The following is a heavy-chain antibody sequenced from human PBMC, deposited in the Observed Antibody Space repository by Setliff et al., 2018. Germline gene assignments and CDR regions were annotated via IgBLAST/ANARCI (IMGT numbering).Heavy chain of an antibody. V-gene: IGHV1-2*02. J-gene: IGHJ4*02. D-gene: IGHD6-19*01. CDR1: GYTFTGYY. CDR2: INPNSGGT. Sequence: ASVKVSCKASGYTFTGYYMHWVRQAPGQGLEWMGWINPNSGGTNYAQKFQGRVTMTRDTSISTAYMELSSLRSEDTAVYYCATGLAGTRVFDYWGQGTLVTVSS. CDR3: ATGLAGTRVFDY.